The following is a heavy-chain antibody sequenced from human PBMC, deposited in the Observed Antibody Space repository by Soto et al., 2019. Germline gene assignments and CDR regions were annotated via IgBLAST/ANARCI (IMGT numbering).Heavy chain of an antibody. Sequence: ASVKVSCKASGGTFSSYTISWVRQAPGQGLEWMGRIIPILGIANYAQKFQGRVTITADKSTSTAYMELSSLRSEDTAVYYCASLPRYSSSWTFDPWXQGTLVTVSS. V-gene: IGHV1-69*02. CDR3: ASLPRYSSSWTFDP. CDR2: IIPILGIA. J-gene: IGHJ5*02. D-gene: IGHD6-13*01. CDR1: GGTFSSYT.